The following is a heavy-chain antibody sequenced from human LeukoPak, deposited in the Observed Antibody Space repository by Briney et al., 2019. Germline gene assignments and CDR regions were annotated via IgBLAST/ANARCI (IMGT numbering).Heavy chain of an antibody. CDR2: ISSSGSTI. J-gene: IGHJ6*03. CDR3: ARGYSSGWYPNYMDV. Sequence: GGSLRLSCAASGFTFSSYEMNWVRQAPGKGLEWVSYISSSGSTIYYADSVKGRFTISRDNAKNSLYLQMNSLRAEDTALYYCARGYSSGWYPNYMDVWGKGTTVTVSS. D-gene: IGHD6-19*01. V-gene: IGHV3-48*03. CDR1: GFTFSSYE.